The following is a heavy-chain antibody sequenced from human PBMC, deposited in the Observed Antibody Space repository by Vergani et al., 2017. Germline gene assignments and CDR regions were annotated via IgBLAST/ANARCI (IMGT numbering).Heavy chain of an antibody. D-gene: IGHD3-10*01. CDR2: INPSGGST. J-gene: IGHJ6*02. CDR1: GYTFTSYY. CDR3: ASKYGSGRYYKGAYYYGMDV. Sequence: QVQLVQSGAEVKKPGASVKVSCKASGYTFTSYYMHWVRQAPGQGLEWMGIINPSGGSTSYAQKFQGRVTMTRDTSTSTVYMELSSLRSEETAVYYCASKYGSGRYYKGAYYYGMDVWGQGTTVTVSS. V-gene: IGHV1-46*01.